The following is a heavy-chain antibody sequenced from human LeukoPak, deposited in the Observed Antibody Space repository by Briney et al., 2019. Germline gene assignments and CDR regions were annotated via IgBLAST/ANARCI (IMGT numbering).Heavy chain of an antibody. J-gene: IGHJ4*02. D-gene: IGHD2-21*02. Sequence: GASVKVSCKASGYTFTGYYMHWVRQAPGQGLEWMGWINPNSGGTNYAQKFQGRVTMTRDTSISTAYMELSRLRSDDTGVYYCARGPLAYCGGDCVADFDYWGQGTLVTVSS. CDR1: GYTFTGYY. CDR3: ARGPLAYCGGDCVADFDY. CDR2: INPNSGGT. V-gene: IGHV1-2*02.